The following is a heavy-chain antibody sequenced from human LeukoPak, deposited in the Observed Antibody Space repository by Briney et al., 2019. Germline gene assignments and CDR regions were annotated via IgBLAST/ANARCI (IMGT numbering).Heavy chain of an antibody. CDR3: ARGGTGDYWGIDY. V-gene: IGHV3-21*01. CDR2: ISRRSTYI. D-gene: IGHD4-17*01. Sequence: PGGSLRLSCAASGFTFSTYSMNWVGQAPGKGLEWVSSISRRSTYIYYADSVKGRFTISRDNAKNSLYLQMNTLRAEDTAVYYCARGGTGDYWGIDYWGQGTLVTVSS. CDR1: GFTFSTYS. J-gene: IGHJ4*02.